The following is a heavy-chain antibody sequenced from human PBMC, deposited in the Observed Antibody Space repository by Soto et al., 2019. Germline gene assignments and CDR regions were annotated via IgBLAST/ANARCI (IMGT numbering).Heavy chain of an antibody. Sequence: SVKVSCKASGGTFSNYAISWVRQAPGQGLEWMGRIIPILGIANYAQKFQGRVTITADKSTSTAYMELSSLRAEDTAVYYCAKDSGYDILTGKTFDYWGQGTLVTVSS. D-gene: IGHD3-9*01. J-gene: IGHJ4*02. V-gene: IGHV1-69*04. CDR1: GGTFSNYA. CDR2: IIPILGIA. CDR3: AKDSGYDILTGKTFDY.